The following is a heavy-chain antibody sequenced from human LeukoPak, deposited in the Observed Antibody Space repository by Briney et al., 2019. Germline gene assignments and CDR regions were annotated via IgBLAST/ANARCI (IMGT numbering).Heavy chain of an antibody. CDR3: ARDYSGDY. J-gene: IGHJ4*02. CDR2: IYYSGNT. CDR1: GGSISGYY. Sequence: SETLSLTCTVSGGSISGYYWTWIRQPPGKGLEWIGYIYYSGNTNYNPSLKSRVTISVDTSKNQFSLKLTSVTAVDTAVYYCARDYSGDYWGQGTLVTVSS. D-gene: IGHD2-15*01. V-gene: IGHV4-59*01.